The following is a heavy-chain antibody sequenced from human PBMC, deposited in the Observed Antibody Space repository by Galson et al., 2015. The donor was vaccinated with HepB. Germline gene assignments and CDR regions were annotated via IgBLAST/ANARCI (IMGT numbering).Heavy chain of an antibody. D-gene: IGHD2-15*01. CDR2: ISHSGTTV. Sequence: LRLSCAASGFTFSDYYMSWMRQAPGKGLEWLSYISHSGTTVYHADSLKGRFSISRDNAKNSLYLQMNSLRAEDTAVYYWARGLGGYWGQGTLVTVSS. V-gene: IGHV3-11*01. J-gene: IGHJ4*02. CDR3: ARGLGGY. CDR1: GFTFSDYY.